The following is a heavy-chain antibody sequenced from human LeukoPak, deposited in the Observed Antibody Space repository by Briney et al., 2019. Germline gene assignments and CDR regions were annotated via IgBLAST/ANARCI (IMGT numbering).Heavy chain of an antibody. V-gene: IGHV3-74*01. CDR2: INSDGSST. J-gene: IGHJ4*02. CDR3: TTEAYYYDSGAIKYFDY. D-gene: IGHD3-22*01. Sequence: GGSLRLSCAASGFSFSSYWMHWVRQAPGKGLVWVSRINSDGSSTTYADSVKGRFTISRDNAKNSLYLQMNSLKTEDTAVYYCTTEAYYYDSGAIKYFDYWGQGTLVTVSS. CDR1: GFSFSSYW.